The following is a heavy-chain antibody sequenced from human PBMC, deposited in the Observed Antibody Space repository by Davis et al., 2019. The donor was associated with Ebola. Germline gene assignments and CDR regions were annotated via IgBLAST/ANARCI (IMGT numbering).Heavy chain of an antibody. D-gene: IGHD6-19*01. V-gene: IGHV1-69*04. CDR1: GGTFSSYG. Sequence: SVKVSCKASGGTFSSYGISWVRQAPGQGLEWMGRIIPIVGIANHAQKFQGRVTITADKSTSTAYMELSSLKSEDTAVYYCARGLSIAVAATRFDPWGQGTLVTVSS. J-gene: IGHJ5*02. CDR3: ARGLSIAVAATRFDP. CDR2: IIPIVGIA.